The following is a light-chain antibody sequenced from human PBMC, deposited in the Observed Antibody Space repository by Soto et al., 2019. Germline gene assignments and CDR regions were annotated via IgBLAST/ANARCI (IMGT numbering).Light chain of an antibody. CDR2: DNN. CDR1: SSNIGNNY. CDR3: GTWDSSLSAYV. Sequence: SVLTQPPSVSAAPGQKVTISCSGSSSNIGNNYVSWYQQLPGTAPKLLIYDNNKRPSGIPDRFSGSKSGTSATLGITGLQTGDEVDYYCGTWDSSLSAYVFGTGTKVTVL. V-gene: IGLV1-51*01. J-gene: IGLJ1*01.